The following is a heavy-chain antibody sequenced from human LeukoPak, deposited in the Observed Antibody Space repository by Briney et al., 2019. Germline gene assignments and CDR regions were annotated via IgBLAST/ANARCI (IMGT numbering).Heavy chain of an antibody. CDR1: GFTFDDYV. CDR3: ARDGDDFWSGPADY. J-gene: IGHJ4*02. V-gene: IGHV3-20*04. Sequence: GGSLRLSCAASGFTFDDYVMSWVRQALGKGLEWVSGINWNGGSTRYADAVKGRFTISRDNAKNSLYLQMNSLRAEDTAVYYCARDGDDFWSGPADYWGQGTLVTVSS. D-gene: IGHD3-3*01. CDR2: INWNGGST.